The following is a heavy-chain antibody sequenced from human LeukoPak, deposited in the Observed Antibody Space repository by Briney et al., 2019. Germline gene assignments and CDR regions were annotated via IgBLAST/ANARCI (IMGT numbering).Heavy chain of an antibody. CDR3: AREYYGGFDY. V-gene: IGHV4-39*07. CDR1: GGSISSSSYY. CDR2: IYLGGSS. D-gene: IGHD4-23*01. J-gene: IGHJ4*02. Sequence: SETLSLTCTVSGGSISSSSYYWGWIRQPPGKELEWIGNIYLGGSSYYNPSLKSRVTISLDTSKNLFSLNLNSMTAADTAVYYCAREYYGGFDYWGQGTLVTVSS.